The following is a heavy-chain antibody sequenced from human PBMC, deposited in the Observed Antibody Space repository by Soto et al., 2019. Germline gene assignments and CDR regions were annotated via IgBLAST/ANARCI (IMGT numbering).Heavy chain of an antibody. CDR1: GFTFSSYA. CDR3: ARVRESWGSIDY. J-gene: IGHJ4*02. D-gene: IGHD3-10*01. CDR2: ISGSGGST. Sequence: GGSLRLSCAASGFTFSSYAMSWVRQAPGKGLEWVSAISGSGGSTYYADSVKGRFTISRDNSKNTLYLQMNSLRAEDTAVYYCARVRESWGSIDYWGQGTLVTVSS. V-gene: IGHV3-23*01.